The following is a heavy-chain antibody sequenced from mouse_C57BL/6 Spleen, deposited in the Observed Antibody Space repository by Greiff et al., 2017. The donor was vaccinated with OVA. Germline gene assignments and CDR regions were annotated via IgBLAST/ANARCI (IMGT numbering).Heavy chain of an antibody. D-gene: IGHD2-4*01. CDR2: IRNKANNHAT. CDR3: TEDDYDYWYFDV. V-gene: IGHV6-6*01. Sequence: EVLLVESGGGLVQPGGSMKLSCAASGFTFSDAWMDWVRQSPEKGLEWVAEIRNKANNHATYYAESVKGRFTISRDDSKSSVYLQMNSLRAEDTGNYYCTEDDYDYWYFDVWGTGTTVTVAS. CDR1: GFTFSDAW. J-gene: IGHJ1*03.